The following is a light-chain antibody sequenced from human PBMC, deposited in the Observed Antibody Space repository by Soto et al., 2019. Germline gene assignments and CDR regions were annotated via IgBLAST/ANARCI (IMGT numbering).Light chain of an antibody. J-gene: IGKJ5*01. CDR1: QSVSSY. V-gene: IGKV3-11*01. CDR2: DAS. Sequence: EIVLTQSPATLSLSPGERATLSCRASQSVSSYLAWYQQKRGQAPRLLISDASNRATGIPARFSGSGSGTDFTLTISSLEPEDFAVYYCQQRNIWPLTFGQGTRLEIK. CDR3: QQRNIWPLT.